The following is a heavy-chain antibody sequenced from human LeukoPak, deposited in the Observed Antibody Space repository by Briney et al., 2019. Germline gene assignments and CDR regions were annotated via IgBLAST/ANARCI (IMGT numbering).Heavy chain of an antibody. CDR1: GFTFSSYW. CDR2: INSDGSST. Sequence: GGSLRLSCAASGFTFSSYWMHWVRQAPGKGLVWVSRINSDGSSTSYADSVKGRFTISRDNSKNTLYLQMNSLRPDDTAVYYCARAQLGFEYWGQGTLVTVSS. V-gene: IGHV3-74*01. CDR3: ARAQLGFEY. J-gene: IGHJ4*02. D-gene: IGHD6-13*01.